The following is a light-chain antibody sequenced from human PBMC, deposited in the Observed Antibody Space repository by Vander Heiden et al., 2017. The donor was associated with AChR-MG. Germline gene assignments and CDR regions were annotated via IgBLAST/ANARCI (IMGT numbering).Light chain of an antibody. V-gene: IGKV3-15*01. J-gene: IGKJ4*01. Sequence: EVVMTQSPVTLSVSPGERATLSCRASRNLNTNLAWYQQKPGQAPRLLIYDASTRATGVPARFSGGGSGTDFALTISSLQSEDFAVYYCQQYKGWPPLTFGGGTKVDIK. CDR1: RNLNTN. CDR3: QQYKGWPPLT. CDR2: DAS.